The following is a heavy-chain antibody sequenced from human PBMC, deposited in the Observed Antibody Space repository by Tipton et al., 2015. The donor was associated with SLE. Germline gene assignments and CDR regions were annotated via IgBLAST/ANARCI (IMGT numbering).Heavy chain of an antibody. D-gene: IGHD4-17*01. CDR2: ISSSSSYI. J-gene: IGHJ2*01. Sequence: SLRLSCAASGFAFSSYSMNWVRQAPGKGLEWVSSISSSSSYIYYADSVKGRFAISRDNAKNSLYLQMNSLRAEDTTVYYCARGRGDLITVTTGFYWYFDLWGRGTLVTVSS. CDR3: ARGRGDLITVTTGFYWYFDL. V-gene: IGHV3-21*01. CDR1: GFAFSSYS.